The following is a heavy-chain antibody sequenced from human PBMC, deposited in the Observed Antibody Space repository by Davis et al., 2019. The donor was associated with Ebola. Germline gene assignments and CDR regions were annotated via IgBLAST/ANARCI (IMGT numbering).Heavy chain of an antibody. V-gene: IGHV3-72*01. CDR1: GFSFSSHW. J-gene: IGHJ6*03. Sequence: GESLKISCAASGFSFSSHWMSWVRQAPGKGLEWVGRTRNKAKSYTTEYAASVKGRFSISRDDSKNSLYLQMNSLKTEDTAVYHCARAASYRNYYYMDVWGKGTTVTVSS. CDR2: TRNKAKSYTT. D-gene: IGHD3-10*01. CDR3: ARAASYRNYYYMDV.